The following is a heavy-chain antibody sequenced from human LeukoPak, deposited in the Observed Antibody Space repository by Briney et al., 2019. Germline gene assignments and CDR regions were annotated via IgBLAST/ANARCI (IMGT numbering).Heavy chain of an antibody. CDR1: GFTFTNYA. Sequence: GGSLRLSCAASGFTFTNYALSWVRQAPGKGLEWVSTISGSGANTYYADPVKGRFTISRDNSENTMYLQMNRPRADDTAVYYCARDPEDCTSTSCYPFFDSWGQGTLVTVSS. D-gene: IGHD2-2*01. CDR2: ISGSGANT. CDR3: ARDPEDCTSTSCYPFFDS. V-gene: IGHV3-23*01. J-gene: IGHJ4*02.